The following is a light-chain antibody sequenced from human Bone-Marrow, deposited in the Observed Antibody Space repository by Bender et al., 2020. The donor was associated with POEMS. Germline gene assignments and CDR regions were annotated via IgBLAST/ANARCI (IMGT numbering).Light chain of an antibody. Sequence: QSVLTQPPSASGTPGQRVTISCSGSSSNIGGNAVNWWQQLPGTAPKLLIYGNDQRPSGVPDRFSGSESATSASLAISGRQSEEEGDYFCSAWDDILNGWVFGGGTELTVL. CDR2: GND. CDR1: SSNIGGNA. J-gene: IGLJ3*02. CDR3: SAWDDILNGWV. V-gene: IGLV1-44*01.